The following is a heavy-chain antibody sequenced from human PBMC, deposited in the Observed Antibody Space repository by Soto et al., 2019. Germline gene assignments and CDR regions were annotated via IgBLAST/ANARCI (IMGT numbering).Heavy chain of an antibody. Sequence: QVQLVQSGAEVKEPGTSVKVSCKASGGTFSTSSFVWVRQGPGQGLEWMGGIIPIFSKTNVAQKFQARVTITADETTRTAYMELSSLRSEDAAIYYCARDVVRSAGGDSWGQGTLVTVSS. J-gene: IGHJ4*02. V-gene: IGHV1-69*01. CDR1: GGTFSTSS. CDR2: IIPIFSKT. D-gene: IGHD3-10*01. CDR3: ARDVVRSAGGDS.